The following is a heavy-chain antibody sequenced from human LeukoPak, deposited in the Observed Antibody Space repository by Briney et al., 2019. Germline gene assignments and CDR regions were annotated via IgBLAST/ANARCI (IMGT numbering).Heavy chain of an antibody. CDR1: GGSISSYY. V-gene: IGHV4-39*07. J-gene: IGHJ5*02. Sequence: PSETLSLTCTVSGGSISSYYWGWIRQPPGKGLEWIGSIYYSGSTYYNPSLKSRVTISVDTSKNQFSLKLSSVTAADTAVYYCAREGAAYSSSPPPNWFDPWGQGTLVTVSS. CDR3: AREGAAYSSSPPPNWFDP. CDR2: IYYSGST. D-gene: IGHD6-13*01.